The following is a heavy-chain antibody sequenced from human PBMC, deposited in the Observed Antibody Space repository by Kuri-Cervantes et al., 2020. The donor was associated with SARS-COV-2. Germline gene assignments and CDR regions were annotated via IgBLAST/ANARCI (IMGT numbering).Heavy chain of an antibody. CDR3: ARSQGYCTANSCSWNWFDP. J-gene: IGHJ5*02. Sequence: SVKVSCKASGGTFRSHSVNWVRQAPGQGLEWMGRIIPTFDTTTYAQKFQGRVIFTADKSSSTAYMEVNSLTSEDTAVYFCARSQGYCTANSCSWNWFDPWGQGTQVTVSS. D-gene: IGHD2-8*02. CDR2: IIPTFDTT. CDR1: GGTFRSHS. V-gene: IGHV1-69*06.